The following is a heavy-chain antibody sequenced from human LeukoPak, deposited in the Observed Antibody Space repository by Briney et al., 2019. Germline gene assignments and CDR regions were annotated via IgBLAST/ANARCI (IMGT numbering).Heavy chain of an antibody. Sequence: PGGSLRLSCAASGFTFSSSWMCWVRQAPGKGLEWVSGISWNSGSIGYGDSVKGRFTISRDNAKNSLYLQMNSLRAEDTALYYCAKDISWFGELFYYGMDVWGQGTTVTVSS. V-gene: IGHV3-9*01. D-gene: IGHD3-10*01. J-gene: IGHJ6*02. CDR1: GFTFSSSW. CDR3: AKDISWFGELFYYGMDV. CDR2: ISWNSGSI.